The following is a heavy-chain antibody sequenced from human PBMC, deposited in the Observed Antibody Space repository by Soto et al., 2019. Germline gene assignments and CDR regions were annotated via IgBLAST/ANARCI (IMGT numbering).Heavy chain of an antibody. D-gene: IGHD6-19*01. CDR3: AKVGGIAVAGLDY. CDR2: ISYDGSNK. CDR1: GFTFSSYG. V-gene: IGHV3-30*18. J-gene: IGHJ4*02. Sequence: GGSLRLSCAASGFTFSSYGMHWVRQAPGKGLEWVAVISYDGSNKYYADSVKGRFTISRDNSKNTLYLQMNSLRAEDTAVYYCAKVGGIAVAGLDYWGQGTLVTVSS.